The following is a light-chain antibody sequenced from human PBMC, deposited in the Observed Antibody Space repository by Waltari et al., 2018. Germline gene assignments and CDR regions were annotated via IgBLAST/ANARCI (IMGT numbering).Light chain of an antibody. CDR3: QVWDITSDHFV. J-gene: IGLJ1*01. Sequence: SYVLTQPPSVSVAPGQTARITCGGNNIGSKSVHWYQQKPGQAPVLVVYGNSDRPSGIPERFSGSNAGNTATLTISRVEAGDEADYYCQVWDITSDHFVFGTGTKVTVL. CDR1: NIGSKS. CDR2: GNS. V-gene: IGLV3-21*02.